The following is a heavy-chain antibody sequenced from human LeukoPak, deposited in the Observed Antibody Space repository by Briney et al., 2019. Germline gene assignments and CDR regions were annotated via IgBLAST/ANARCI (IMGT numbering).Heavy chain of an antibody. Sequence: GGFLRLSCAASGFTFSSYSMNWVRQAPGKGLEWVSSISSSSSYIYYADSVKGRFTISRDNAKNSLYLQMNSLRAEDTAVYYCARVSGLLYGDYWAGYWGQGTLVTVSS. CDR2: ISSSSSYI. D-gene: IGHD4-17*01. J-gene: IGHJ4*02. CDR1: GFTFSSYS. CDR3: ARVSGLLYGDYWAGY. V-gene: IGHV3-21*01.